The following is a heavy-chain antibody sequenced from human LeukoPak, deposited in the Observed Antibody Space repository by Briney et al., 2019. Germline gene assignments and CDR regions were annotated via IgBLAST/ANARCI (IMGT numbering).Heavy chain of an antibody. Sequence: SGPVLVKPPETLTLTCTVSGFSLSNARMGVSWIRQPPGKALEWLAHIFSNDEKSYSTSLKSRLTISKDTSKSQVVLTMTNMDPVDTATYYCARVSLSVAGESDFDYWGQGTLVTVSS. CDR3: ARVSLSVAGESDFDY. J-gene: IGHJ4*02. V-gene: IGHV2-26*01. D-gene: IGHD6-19*01. CDR2: IFSNDEK. CDR1: GFSLSNARMG.